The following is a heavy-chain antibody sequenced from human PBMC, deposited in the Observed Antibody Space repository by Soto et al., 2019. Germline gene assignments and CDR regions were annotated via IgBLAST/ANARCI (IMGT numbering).Heavy chain of an antibody. J-gene: IGHJ6*03. Sequence: SETLSLTCTVSGGSISSGGYYWSWIRQHPGKGLEWIGYIYYSGSTNYNPSLKSRVTISVDTSKNQFSLKLSSVTAADTAVYYCARLVDAVVPAAKDYYYYMDVWGKGTTVTVSS. V-gene: IGHV4-61*08. D-gene: IGHD2-2*01. CDR1: GGSISSGGYY. CDR2: IYYSGST. CDR3: ARLVDAVVPAAKDYYYYMDV.